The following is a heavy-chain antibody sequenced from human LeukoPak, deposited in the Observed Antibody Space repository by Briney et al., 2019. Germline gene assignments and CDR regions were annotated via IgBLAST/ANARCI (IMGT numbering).Heavy chain of an antibody. CDR2: IKSKTDGGTT. CDR3: TTDNWNYGGFDY. V-gene: IGHV3-15*01. D-gene: IGHD1-7*01. CDR1: GFTFSNAL. Sequence: GGSLRLSCAASGFTFSNALMSWVRQAPGKGLEWVGRIKSKTDGGTTDYAAPVKGRFTISRDDSKNTLYLQMNSLKTEDTAVYYCTTDNWNYGGFDYWGQGTLVTVSS. J-gene: IGHJ4*02.